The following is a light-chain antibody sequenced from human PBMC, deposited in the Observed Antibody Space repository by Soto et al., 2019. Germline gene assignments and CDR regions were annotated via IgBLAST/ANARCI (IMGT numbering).Light chain of an antibody. J-gene: IGKJ1*01. CDR2: GSF. CDR3: QQSFSTPPWT. Sequence: DIPMTQSPSSLSVSVGDRVTITCRASQSISSYLNWYQQKPGKAPKLLIYGSFSLQSGVPSRFSGSGSGTDFTLTISSLQPEDFATYYCQQSFSTPPWTFGQGTKVEIK. V-gene: IGKV1-39*01. CDR1: QSISSY.